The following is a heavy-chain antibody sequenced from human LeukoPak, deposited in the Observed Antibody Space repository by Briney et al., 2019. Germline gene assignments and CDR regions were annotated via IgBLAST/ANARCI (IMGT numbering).Heavy chain of an antibody. D-gene: IGHD3-22*01. CDR2: INHSGST. Sequence: SEALSLTCAVYGGSFSGYCWSWIRQPPGKGLEWIGEINHSGSTNYNPSPKSRVTISVDTSKNQFSLKLSSVTAADTAVYYCASVTGRAYYYDSSGYYYFDYWGQGTLVTVSS. V-gene: IGHV4-34*01. CDR3: ASVTGRAYYYDSSGYYYFDY. J-gene: IGHJ4*02. CDR1: GGSFSGYC.